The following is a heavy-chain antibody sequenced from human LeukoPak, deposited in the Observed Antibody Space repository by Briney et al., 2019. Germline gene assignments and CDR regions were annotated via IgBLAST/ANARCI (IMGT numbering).Heavy chain of an antibody. Sequence: SETLSLTCTVSGGSISSSSYYWGWIRQPPGKGLEWIGSIYYSGSTYYNPSLKSRVTISVDTSKNQFSLKLSSVTAADTAVYYCARAWELDYWGQGTLVTVSS. CDR2: IYYSGST. CDR1: GGSISSSSYY. J-gene: IGHJ4*02. V-gene: IGHV4-39*07. D-gene: IGHD1-26*01. CDR3: ARAWELDY.